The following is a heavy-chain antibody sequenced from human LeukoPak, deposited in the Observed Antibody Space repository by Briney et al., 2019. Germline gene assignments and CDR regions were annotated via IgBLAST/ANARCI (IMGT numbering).Heavy chain of an antibody. J-gene: IGHJ4*02. Sequence: PGRSLRLSCAASGFSFSTYAMHWVRQAPGKGLEWVANIKQDGSEKYYVDSVKGRFTISRDNAKNSLYLQMNSLRAEDTAVYYRARVRWELPFDYWGQGTLVTVSS. D-gene: IGHD1-26*01. CDR1: GFSFSTYA. CDR2: IKQDGSEK. V-gene: IGHV3-7*01. CDR3: ARVRWELPFDY.